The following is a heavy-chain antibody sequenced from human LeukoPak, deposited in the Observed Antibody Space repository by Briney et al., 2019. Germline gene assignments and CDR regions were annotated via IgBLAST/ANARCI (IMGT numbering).Heavy chain of an antibody. CDR1: GFTFSSHS. CDR2: ISSSSSYI. V-gene: IGHV3-21*01. D-gene: IGHD5-18*01. CDR3: ARDRRGYSYGYSDY. J-gene: IGHJ4*02. Sequence: PGGSLRLSCAASGFTFSSHSMNWVRQAPGKGLEWVSSISSSSSYIYYADSVKGRFTISRDNAKNSLYLQMNSLRAEDTAVYYCARDRRGYSYGYSDYWGQGTLVTVSS.